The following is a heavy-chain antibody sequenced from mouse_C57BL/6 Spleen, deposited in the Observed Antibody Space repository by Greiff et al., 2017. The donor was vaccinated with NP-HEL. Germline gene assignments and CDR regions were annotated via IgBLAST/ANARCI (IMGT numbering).Heavy chain of an antibody. CDR1: GYTFTSYW. Sequence: VQLKQPGAELVKPGSSVKLSCKASGYTFTSYWMHWVKQRPIQGLEWIGNIDPSDSETHYNQKFKDKATLTVDKSSSTAYMQLSSLTSEDSAVYYCARSGSDWYFDVWGTGTTVTVSS. CDR2: IDPSDSET. J-gene: IGHJ1*03. CDR3: ARSGSDWYFDV. D-gene: IGHD1-1*01. V-gene: IGHV1-52*01.